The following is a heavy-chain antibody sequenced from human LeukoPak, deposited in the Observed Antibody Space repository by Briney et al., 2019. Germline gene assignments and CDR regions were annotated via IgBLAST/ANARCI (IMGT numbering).Heavy chain of an antibody. CDR1: VGSISSYY. V-gene: IGHV4-4*07. J-gene: IGHJ6*02. Sequence: SETLSLTCTVSVGSISSYYWTWIRQPAGKGLEWIGRILNGGSTNYNPSLKSRLTMSVDTSKNQFSLKLNSVTAADTAVYYCTSGFMGGSGSYYKDYYYGMDVWGQGTTVTVS. D-gene: IGHD3-10*01. CDR2: ILNGGST. CDR3: TSGFMGGSGSYYKDYYYGMDV.